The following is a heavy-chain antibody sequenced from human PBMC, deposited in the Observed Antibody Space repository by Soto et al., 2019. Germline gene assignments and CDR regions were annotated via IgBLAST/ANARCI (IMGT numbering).Heavy chain of an antibody. CDR3: AREDYYGSGTSDY. CDR2: ISHSGNT. Sequence: QVQLQESGPGLVKPLQTLSLTCTVSGGSISNDNYYWSWIRQHPGKGLEWIGYISHSGNTYYNPFLKSRVSISVDTSKNQLSLRLSSVTAADTAVYYCAREDYYGSGTSDYWGQGTLVTVSS. CDR1: GGSISNDNYY. D-gene: IGHD3-10*01. V-gene: IGHV4-31*03. J-gene: IGHJ4*02.